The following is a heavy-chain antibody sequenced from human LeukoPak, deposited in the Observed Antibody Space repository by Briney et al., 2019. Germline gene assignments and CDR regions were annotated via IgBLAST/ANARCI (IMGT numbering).Heavy chain of an antibody. J-gene: IGHJ6*02. CDR3: AKAYSSSLYEDGMDV. Sequence: GGSPRDSRAASVFTSSSAAMSCVRQAPGKGLERVSAICVSGGSRCYADSLKGRFTISRDDSKNTLYLQMNSLRAEDTAVYYCAKAYSSSLYEDGMDVWGQGTTVTVSS. CDR1: VFTSSSAA. D-gene: IGHD6-13*01. CDR2: ICVSGGSR. V-gene: IGHV3-23*01.